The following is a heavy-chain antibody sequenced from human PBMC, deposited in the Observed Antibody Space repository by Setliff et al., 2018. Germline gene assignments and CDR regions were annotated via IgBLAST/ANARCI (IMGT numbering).Heavy chain of an antibody. D-gene: IGHD2-2*02. CDR1: GYTFTGYY. CDR3: ARAYTNMVNYFDH. J-gene: IGHJ4*02. V-gene: IGHV1-2*02. Sequence: ASVKVSCKASGYTFTGYYIHWVRQAPGQGLEWMGWINPNSGGTNPAQRFQGSVTMTRDTSISAVYMELHSVTSDDAAIYYCARAYTNMVNYFDHWGQGTLVTVSS. CDR2: INPNSGGT.